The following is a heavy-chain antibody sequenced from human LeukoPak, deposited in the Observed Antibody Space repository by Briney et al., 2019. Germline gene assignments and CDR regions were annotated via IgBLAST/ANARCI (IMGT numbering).Heavy chain of an antibody. CDR1: GFTFSSYA. D-gene: IGHD5-24*01. CDR2: ISGSGGST. J-gene: IGHJ4*02. V-gene: IGHV3-23*01. Sequence: GGSLRLSCAASGFTFSSYAMSWVRQAPGKGLEWVSAISGSGGSTYYADSVKGRFTISRDNSKNPLYLQMNSLRAEDTAVYYCAKGGYKSMDFDYWGQGTLVTVSS. CDR3: AKGGYKSMDFDY.